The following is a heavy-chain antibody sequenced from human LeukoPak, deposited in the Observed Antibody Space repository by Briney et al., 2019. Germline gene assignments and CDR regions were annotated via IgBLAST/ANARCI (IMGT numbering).Heavy chain of an antibody. CDR1: GGSISSYY. Sequence: PSEALSHTCTVSGGSISSYYWSWIRQPAGKGLEWIGRIYTSGSTNYNPSLKSRVTISVDTSKNQFSLKLSSVTAADTAVYYCARTYYYYYMDVWGKGTTVTVSS. V-gene: IGHV4-4*07. J-gene: IGHJ6*03. CDR2: IYTSGST. CDR3: ARTYYYYYMDV.